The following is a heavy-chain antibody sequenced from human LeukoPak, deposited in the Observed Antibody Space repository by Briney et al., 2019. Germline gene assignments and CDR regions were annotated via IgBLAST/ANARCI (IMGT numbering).Heavy chain of an antibody. CDR3: AKGPYYYGSGAIGAFDL. CDR1: GFTFDDYA. Sequence: GRSLRLSCAASGFTFDDYAMHCVRQAPGKGLEWVSGISWNSGSIGYADSVKGRFTISRHNPNNSLYLQMNSLRAEDMALYCCAKGPYYYGSGAIGAFDLWGQGTMVTLSS. J-gene: IGHJ3*01. V-gene: IGHV3-9*03. CDR2: ISWNSGSI. D-gene: IGHD3-10*01.